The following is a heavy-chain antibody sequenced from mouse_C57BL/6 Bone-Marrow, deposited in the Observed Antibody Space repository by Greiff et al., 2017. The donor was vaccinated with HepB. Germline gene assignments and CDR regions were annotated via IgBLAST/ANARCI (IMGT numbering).Heavy chain of an antibody. J-gene: IGHJ2*01. V-gene: IGHV1-64*01. Sequence: QVQLKQPGAELVKPGASVKLSCKASGYTFTSYWMHWVKQRPGQGLEWIGMIHPNSGSSNYNEKFKSKATLTVDKSSSTAYMQLSSLTSEDSAVYYCARLTGYFDYWGQGTTLTVSS. CDR3: ARLTGYFDY. CDR2: IHPNSGSS. CDR1: GYTFTSYW. D-gene: IGHD4-1*01.